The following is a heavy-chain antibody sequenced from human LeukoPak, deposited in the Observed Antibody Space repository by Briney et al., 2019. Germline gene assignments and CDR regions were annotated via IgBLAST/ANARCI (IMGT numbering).Heavy chain of an antibody. J-gene: IGHJ5*02. Sequence: ASVKVSCKASGGTFSSYAISWVRQAPGQALEWMGGIIPIFGTANYAQKFQGRVTITTDESTSTAYMELSSLRSEDTAVYYCARDNYAGANWFDPWGQGTLVTVSS. V-gene: IGHV1-69*05. CDR2: IIPIFGTA. CDR3: ARDNYAGANWFDP. D-gene: IGHD1-7*01. CDR1: GGTFSSYA.